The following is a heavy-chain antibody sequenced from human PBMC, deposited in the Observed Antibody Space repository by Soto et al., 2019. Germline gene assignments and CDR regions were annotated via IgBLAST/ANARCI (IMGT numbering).Heavy chain of an antibody. CDR3: AREGSVSSSDYYAYDYGMDV. D-gene: IGHD3-22*01. J-gene: IGHJ6*02. CDR2: ITSSGGTI. V-gene: IGHV3-48*03. CDR1: GFTFANFD. Sequence: DVQLVESGGGLVQPGGSLRLSCAASGFTFANFDMNWVRQAPGKGLEWVSYITSSGGTIYYADSVKGRFTISRDNAKNSLDLQMNSLRREDTAVYYCAREGSVSSSDYYAYDYGMDVWGLGTTVTVSS.